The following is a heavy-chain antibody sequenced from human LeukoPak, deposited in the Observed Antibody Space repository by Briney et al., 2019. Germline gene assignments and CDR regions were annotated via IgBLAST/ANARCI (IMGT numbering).Heavy chain of an antibody. CDR3: TTAGGSDWYAFDY. V-gene: IGHV3-15*07. D-gene: IGHD6-19*01. Sequence: GGSLRLSCVASGFTFSNAWMNWVRQAPGKGLEWVGRIKTKSNGGTTDYAAPVKGRFTISRDDSKNTLYLQVNSLKTEDTAVYYCTTAGGSDWYAFDYWGQGTLVTVSS. CDR2: IKTKSNGGTT. CDR1: GFTFSNAW. J-gene: IGHJ4*02.